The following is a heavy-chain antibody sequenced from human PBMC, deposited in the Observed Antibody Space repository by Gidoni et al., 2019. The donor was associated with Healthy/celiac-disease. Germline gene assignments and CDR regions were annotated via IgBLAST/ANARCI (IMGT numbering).Heavy chain of an antibody. D-gene: IGHD1-26*01. CDR1: GVTFRSYS. CDR3: ARRAPWELPPDY. V-gene: IGHV3-21*01. Sequence: EVQLVESGGGRVKPGGARRRCCAAAGVTFRSYSMNWVRQSPGKGLEWVSSFSSSISYLYYADSVKGRFTISRDNANNSLYLQLNSLRAEDTAMYYCARRAPWELPPDYWGQGTLVTVSS. J-gene: IGHJ4*02. CDR2: FSSSISYL.